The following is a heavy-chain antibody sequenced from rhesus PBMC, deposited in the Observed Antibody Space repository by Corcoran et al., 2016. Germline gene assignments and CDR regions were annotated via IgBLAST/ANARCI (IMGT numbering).Heavy chain of an antibody. CDR1: GGSISSSY. Sequence: QLQLQESGPGLVKPSETLSLTCAVSGGSISSSYWSWIRRAPGTGLEWIGYIYGSGSSASYNPSLKSRVTISTDTSKNQFSLKLSSVTAADTAVYYCARRLATVTLSYFDYWGQGVLVTVSS. CDR3: ARRLATVTLSYFDY. CDR2: IYGSGSSA. V-gene: IGHV4-169*01. D-gene: IGHD5-36*02. J-gene: IGHJ4*01.